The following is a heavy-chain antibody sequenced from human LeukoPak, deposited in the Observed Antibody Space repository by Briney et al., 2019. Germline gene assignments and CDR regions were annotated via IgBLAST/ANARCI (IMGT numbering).Heavy chain of an antibody. J-gene: IGHJ4*02. CDR3: ARVYDILPSYFDY. CDR1: GGSLAGYC. Sequence: SETLSLTGAVYGGSLAGYCWSWLRQPPGKGLEWIGEINHSGSTNYNPSLKSRVTISVDTSKNQFSLKLSSVTAADTAVYYCARVYDILPSYFDYWGQGTLVTVSS. CDR2: INHSGST. V-gene: IGHV4-34*01. D-gene: IGHD3-9*01.